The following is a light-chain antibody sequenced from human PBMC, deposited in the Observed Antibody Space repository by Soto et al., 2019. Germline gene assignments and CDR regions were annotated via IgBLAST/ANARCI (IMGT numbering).Light chain of an antibody. CDR1: QSVLYSSNNKNY. CDR3: QQYYSTPDT. CDR2: WAS. Sequence: DIVMTQSPDSLAVSLGERATINCKSSQSVLYSSNNKNYLAWYQQIAGQPLKLLIYWASTRESGVPDRFSGSGSGTDFTLTISSLQAEEVAVYYCQQYYSTPDTFGQGTKLEIK. V-gene: IGKV4-1*01. J-gene: IGKJ2*01.